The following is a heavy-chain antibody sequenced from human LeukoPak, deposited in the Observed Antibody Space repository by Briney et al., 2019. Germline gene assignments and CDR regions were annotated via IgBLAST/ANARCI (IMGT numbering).Heavy chain of an antibody. CDR1: GGSFSGYY. CDR3: ARLLQYQLLSVPRSAARPGSAWFDP. Sequence: SETLSLTCAVYGGSFSGYYWSWIRQPPGKGLEWIGEINHSGSTNYNPSLKSRVTISVDTSKNQFSLKLSSVTAADTAVYYCARLLQYQLLSVPRSAARPGSAWFDPWGQGTLVTVSS. V-gene: IGHV4-34*01. D-gene: IGHD2-2*01. CDR2: INHSGST. J-gene: IGHJ5*02.